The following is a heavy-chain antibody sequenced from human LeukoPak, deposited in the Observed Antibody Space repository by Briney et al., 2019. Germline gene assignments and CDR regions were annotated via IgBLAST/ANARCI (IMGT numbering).Heavy chain of an antibody. CDR1: GGSISSYY. CDR2: IYTSGST. CDR3: TRGMDSSGYYALDY. J-gene: IGHJ4*02. V-gene: IGHV4-4*07. Sequence: SETLSLTCTVSGGSISSYYWSWVRQPAGKGLEWIGRIYTSGSTNYNPSLNSRVTMSIDTSKNQFSLKLSSVTATDTAVYFCTRGMDSSGYYALDYWGQGTLVTVSS. D-gene: IGHD3-22*01.